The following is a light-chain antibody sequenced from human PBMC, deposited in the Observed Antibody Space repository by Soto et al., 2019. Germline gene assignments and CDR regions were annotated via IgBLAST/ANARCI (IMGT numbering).Light chain of an antibody. CDR3: SSYKTTGNQV. J-gene: IGLJ1*01. CDR1: TSDVGGFDY. CDR2: DVS. Sequence: QSVLTQPASVSGSPGQSITLSCTGTTSDVGGFDYVSWYQQHPGKVPKLMIFDVSNRPSGVSDRFSGSKSGNTASLTISGLQAEDEADYYCSSYKTTGNQVFGTGTKVTVL. V-gene: IGLV2-14*03.